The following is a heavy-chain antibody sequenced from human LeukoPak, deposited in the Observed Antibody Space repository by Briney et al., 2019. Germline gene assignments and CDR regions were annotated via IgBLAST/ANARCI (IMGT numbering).Heavy chain of an antibody. V-gene: IGHV4-30-2*01. CDR1: GGSISSGGYS. CDR2: IYHSGST. D-gene: IGHD5-18*01. CDR3: ARGLSGYSYGYYFDY. J-gene: IGHJ4*02. Sequence: PSQTLSLTCAVSGGSISSGGYSWSWIRQPPGKGPEWIGYIYHSGSTYYNPSLKSRVTISVDRSKNQFSLKLSSVTAADTAVYYCARGLSGYSYGYYFDYWGQGTLVTVSS.